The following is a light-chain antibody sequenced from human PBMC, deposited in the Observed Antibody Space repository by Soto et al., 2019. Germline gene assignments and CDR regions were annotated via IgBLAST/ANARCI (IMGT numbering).Light chain of an antibody. V-gene: IGKV3-20*01. CDR1: QSVSSSY. CDR2: GAS. Sequence: EIVLTQSPGTLSLSPGERATLSCRASQSVSSSYLAWYQQKPGQAPRLLIYGASSRATGIPDRFSGSGSGIDFTLTISRLEPEDFAVYYCQQSGSSSGWTFGQGTTVEIK. CDR3: QQSGSSSGWT. J-gene: IGKJ1*01.